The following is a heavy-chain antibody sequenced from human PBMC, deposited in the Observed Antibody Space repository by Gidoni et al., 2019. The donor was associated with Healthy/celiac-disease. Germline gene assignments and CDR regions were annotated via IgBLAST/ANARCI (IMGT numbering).Heavy chain of an antibody. J-gene: IGHJ4*02. CDR1: GGTFSSYA. CDR3: AREDYGSGSEP. Sequence: QVQLVQSGAEVKKPGSSVKVSCTASGGTFSSYAISWVRQAPGQGLEWMGRIIPILGIANYAQKFQGRVTITADKSTSTAYMELSSLRSEDTAVYYCAREDYGSGSEPWGQGTLVTVSS. V-gene: IGHV1-69*04. CDR2: IIPILGIA. D-gene: IGHD3-10*01.